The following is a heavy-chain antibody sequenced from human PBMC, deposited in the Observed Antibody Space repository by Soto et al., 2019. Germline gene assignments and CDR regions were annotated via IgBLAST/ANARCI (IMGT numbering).Heavy chain of an antibody. CDR2: ISYDGSDK. J-gene: IGHJ6*02. CDR1: GSTFSTYG. D-gene: IGHD3-9*01. CDR3: AKEGADYDILTGMDV. V-gene: IGHV3-30*18. Sequence: QVPLVESGGGVVQPGRSLRLSCAASGSTFSTYGMHWVRQAPGKGLEWVAVISYDGSDKYYADSVKGRFTISRDNSKNTLYLQMHSLRAEDTAVYYCAKEGADYDILTGMDVWGQGTTVTVSS.